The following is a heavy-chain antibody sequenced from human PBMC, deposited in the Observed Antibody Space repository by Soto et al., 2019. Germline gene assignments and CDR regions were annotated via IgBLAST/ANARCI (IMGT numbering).Heavy chain of an antibody. J-gene: IGHJ4*02. V-gene: IGHV4-31*03. D-gene: IGHD3-10*01. CDR2: IYYSGST. Sequence: SETLSLTCTVSGGSISSGGYYWSWIRQHPGKGLEWIGYIYYSGSTYYNPSLKSRVTISVDTSKNQFSLKLSSVTAADTAVYYCARGSMVRGPTPFDYWRQGTLVTV. CDR1: GGSISSGGYY. CDR3: ARGSMVRGPTPFDY.